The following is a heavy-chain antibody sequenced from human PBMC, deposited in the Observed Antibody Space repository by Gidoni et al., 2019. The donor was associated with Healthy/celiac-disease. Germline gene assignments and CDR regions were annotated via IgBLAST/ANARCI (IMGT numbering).Heavy chain of an antibody. CDR1: GGSVSSGGYY. J-gene: IGHJ4*02. Sequence: QVPLQESGPGLVKPSQTLSLTCTVSGGSVSSGGYYWSWIRQHPGKGLEGIGYIYYSGITYYNPSLKRRVTISVDTSKNQFSLKLSSVTAADTAVYYCAREKYSSSWIDYWGQGTLVTVSS. V-gene: IGHV4-31*03. D-gene: IGHD6-13*01. CDR3: AREKYSSSWIDY. CDR2: IYYSGIT.